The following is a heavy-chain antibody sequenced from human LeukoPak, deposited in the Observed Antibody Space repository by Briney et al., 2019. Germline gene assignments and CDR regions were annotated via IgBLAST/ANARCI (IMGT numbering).Heavy chain of an antibody. D-gene: IGHD6-13*01. CDR3: ARGIAEGNWFDP. V-gene: IGHV4-30-2*02. Sequence: PSQTLSLTCAVSGGSISSGGYSWSWIRQPPGKGLEWIGYTYHSGSTYYNPSLKSRVTISVDRSKNQFSLRLSSVTAADTAVYYCARGIAEGNWFDPWGQGTRVTVSS. CDR2: TYHSGST. J-gene: IGHJ5*02. CDR1: GGSISSGGYS.